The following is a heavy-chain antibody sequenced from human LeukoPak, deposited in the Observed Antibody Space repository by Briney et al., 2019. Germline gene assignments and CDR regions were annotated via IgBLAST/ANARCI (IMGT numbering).Heavy chain of an antibody. J-gene: IGHJ4*02. CDR3: ARDRLNYYDSSGHPQGLFDY. V-gene: IGHV4-61*01. Sequence: SETLSLTCTVSGGSVSSGSYYWSWIRQPPGKGLEWIGYIYYSGSTNYNPSLKSRVTTSVDTSKNQFSLKLSSVTAADTAVYCCARDRLNYYDSSGHPQGLFDYWGQGTLVTVSS. D-gene: IGHD3-22*01. CDR1: GGSVSSGSYY. CDR2: IYYSGST.